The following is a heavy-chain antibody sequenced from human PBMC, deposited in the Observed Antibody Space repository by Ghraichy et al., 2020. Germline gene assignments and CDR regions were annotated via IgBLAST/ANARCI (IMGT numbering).Heavy chain of an antibody. V-gene: IGHV3-21*01. D-gene: IGHD5-18*01. CDR2: ISSSSRYI. J-gene: IGHJ6*02. CDR1: GFTFSTYN. Sequence: LNISCAASGFTFSTYNMNWVRQAPGKGLEWVSFISSSSRYIYYADSMKGRFTISRDNAKNSLYLQMNSLRVEDTAVYYCARDVARGYSYGRGVYGTDVWGQGTTVTVSS. CDR3: ARDVARGYSYGRGVYGTDV.